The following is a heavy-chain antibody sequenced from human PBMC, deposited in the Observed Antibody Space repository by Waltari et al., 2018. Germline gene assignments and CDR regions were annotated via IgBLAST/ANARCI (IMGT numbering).Heavy chain of an antibody. CDR1: GGSFSGYT. CDR2: IQHNAST. Sequence: HLQQWGAGLVKPSETLSLTCAVSGGSFSGYTWPWIRQSPGKGLENTGEIQHNASTKDNPSLRSRVTISLDTSKNQFSLSLMSVTAADTAVYYCARAPNRNHTNYYYYYGLDVWGQGTTVTVFS. CDR3: ARAPNRNHTNYYYYYGLDV. J-gene: IGHJ6*02. V-gene: IGHV4-34*02. D-gene: IGHD1-1*01.